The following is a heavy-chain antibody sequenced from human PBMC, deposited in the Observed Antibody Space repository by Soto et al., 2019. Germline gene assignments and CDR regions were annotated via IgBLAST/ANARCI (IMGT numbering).Heavy chain of an antibody. D-gene: IGHD3-3*01. J-gene: IGHJ6*02. Sequence: GGSLRLSCAASGFTFSSYAMHWVRQAPGKGLEWVALISYDGTNKYYTDSVKGRFTISRDNSKNTLYLQMNSLIAEDTAVYYCARVETVYYYYYGVDVWGQGTTVTVSS. CDR2: ISYDGTNK. CDR3: ARVETVYYYYYGVDV. CDR1: GFTFSSYA. V-gene: IGHV3-30-3*01.